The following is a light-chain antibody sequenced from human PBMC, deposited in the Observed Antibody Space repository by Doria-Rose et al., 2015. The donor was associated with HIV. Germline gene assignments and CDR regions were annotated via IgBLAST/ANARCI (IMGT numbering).Light chain of an antibody. Sequence: LTQPPATLSVSPGERATLSCRASQGIGSDLAWYQQKPGQAPRLLIYRASIRATGIPPRFTGGGSGTEFTPTISSLQSEDFAVYFCQQYSQWPPYTFGQGTKLEVK. CDR1: QGIGSD. CDR3: QQYSQWPPYT. V-gene: IGKV3-15*01. J-gene: IGKJ2*01. CDR2: RAS.